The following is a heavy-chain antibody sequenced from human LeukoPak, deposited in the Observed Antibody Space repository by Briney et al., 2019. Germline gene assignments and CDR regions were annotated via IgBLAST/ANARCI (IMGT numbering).Heavy chain of an antibody. D-gene: IGHD2-15*01. V-gene: IGHV4-4*09. Sequence: SETLSLTCTVSGGSINTYYWTWIRQPPGKGLEWIGYIHTSGSTDYNPSLKSRVTMSLDTSKNQFSLWLSSVTAADTAVYYCVRPGQSSWWVYFNYWGQGTVVTVSS. CDR3: VRPGQSSWWVYFNY. J-gene: IGHJ4*02. CDR1: GGSINTYY. CDR2: IHTSGST.